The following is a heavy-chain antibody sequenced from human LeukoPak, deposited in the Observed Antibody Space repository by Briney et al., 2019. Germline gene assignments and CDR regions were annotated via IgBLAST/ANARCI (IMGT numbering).Heavy chain of an antibody. J-gene: IGHJ4*02. Sequence: SETLSLTCTVSGGSISSGGYYWSWIRQPPGKGLEWIGEINHSGSTNYNPSLKSRVTISVDTSKNQFSLKLSSVTAADTAVYYCASTVLGEFDYWGQGTLVTVSS. CDR1: GGSISSGGYY. D-gene: IGHD3-16*01. CDR3: ASTVLGEFDY. CDR2: INHSGST. V-gene: IGHV4-39*07.